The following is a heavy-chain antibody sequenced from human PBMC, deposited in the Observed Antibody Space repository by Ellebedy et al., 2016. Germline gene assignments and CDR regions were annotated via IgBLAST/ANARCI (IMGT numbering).Heavy chain of an antibody. V-gene: IGHV3-21*01. Sequence: GESLKISXAASGFTFSTYYMNWVRQAPGKGLEWVSSISISSSYIYYADSVKGRFTISRDNAKNSLFLQMNSLRAEDTAVYFCAISIDRGVINFYYYGMDVWGQGTTVTVSS. CDR2: ISISSSYI. CDR3: AISIDRGVINFYYYGMDV. D-gene: IGHD3-10*01. CDR1: GFTFSTYY. J-gene: IGHJ6*02.